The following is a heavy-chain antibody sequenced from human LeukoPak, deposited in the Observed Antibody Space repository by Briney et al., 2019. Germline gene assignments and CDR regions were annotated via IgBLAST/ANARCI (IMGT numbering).Heavy chain of an antibody. CDR3: AKDRYTYFDFWSGPDY. D-gene: IGHD3-3*01. Sequence: GGSLRLSCAASGFTFSSYAMSWVRQAPGKGLEWVSAISGSGGSTYYADSVKGRFTVSRDNSKNTLYLQMNSLRAEDTAVYYCAKDRYTYFDFWSGPDYWGQGTLVTVSS. V-gene: IGHV3-23*01. CDR2: ISGSGGST. J-gene: IGHJ4*02. CDR1: GFTFSSYA.